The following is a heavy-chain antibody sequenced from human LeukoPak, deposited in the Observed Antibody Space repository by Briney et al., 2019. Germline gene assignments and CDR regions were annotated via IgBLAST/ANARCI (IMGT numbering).Heavy chain of an antibody. Sequence: ASVTVSCKVSGYTLTELSMHWVRQAPGKGLEWMGGFDPEDGETIYAQKFQGRVTMTEDTSTDTAYMELSSLRSEDTAVYYCATVRHSPRAYYGSYFDYWGQGTLVTVSS. D-gene: IGHD3-10*01. J-gene: IGHJ4*02. CDR3: ATVRHSPRAYYGSYFDY. V-gene: IGHV1-24*01. CDR1: GYTLTELS. CDR2: FDPEDGET.